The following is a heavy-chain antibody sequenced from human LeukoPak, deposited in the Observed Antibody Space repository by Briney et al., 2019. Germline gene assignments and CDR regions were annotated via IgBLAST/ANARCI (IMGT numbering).Heavy chain of an antibody. CDR2: ISSSGSTI. J-gene: IGHJ2*01. D-gene: IGHD1-1*01. CDR1: GFTFSSYE. Sequence: GGSLRLSCAASGFTFSSYEMNWDRQAPGKGLEWVSYISSSGSTIYYADSVKGRFTISRDNSKNTLYLQMNSLRAEDTAVYYCAKDSQLVRPWGYFDLWGRGTLVTVSS. CDR3: AKDSQLVRPWGYFDL. V-gene: IGHV3-48*03.